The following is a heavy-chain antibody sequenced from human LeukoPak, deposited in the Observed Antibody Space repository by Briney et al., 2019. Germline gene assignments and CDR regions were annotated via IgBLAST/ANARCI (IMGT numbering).Heavy chain of an antibody. CDR3: ARVQAAAGTAGGDY. CDR2: ISYDGSNK. Sequence: GRSLRLSCAASGFTFSSYGMHWVRQAPGKGLEWVAVISYDGSNKYYADSVKGRFTISRDNSKNTLYLQMNSLRAEDTAVYYCARVQAAAGTAGGDYWGQGTLVTVSS. CDR1: GFTFSSYG. J-gene: IGHJ4*02. V-gene: IGHV3-30*19. D-gene: IGHD6-13*01.